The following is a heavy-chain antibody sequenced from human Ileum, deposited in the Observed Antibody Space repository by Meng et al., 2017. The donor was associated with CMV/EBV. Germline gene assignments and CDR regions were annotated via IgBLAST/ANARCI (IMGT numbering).Heavy chain of an antibody. CDR2: ITTSDDT. D-gene: IGHD3-10*01. CDR3: AREAKSYSGSGNSSAFDN. J-gene: IGHJ4*02. Sequence: GGSLRLSCAGSGFTLSDYYMSWIRQAHGKGRKWVSYITTSDDTFYADSAKGRFTISRDNVKNSLYLQMNTLRAEDTAVYYWAREAKSYSGSGNSSAFDNWGQGTLVTVSS. V-gene: IGHV3-11*01. CDR1: GFTLSDYY.